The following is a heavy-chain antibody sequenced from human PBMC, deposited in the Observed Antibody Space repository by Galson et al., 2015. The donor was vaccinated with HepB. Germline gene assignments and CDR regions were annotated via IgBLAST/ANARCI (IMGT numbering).Heavy chain of an antibody. J-gene: IGHJ4*02. CDR2: ISYDGRNE. V-gene: IGHV3-30*18. Sequence: SLRLSCAASGFTFRNYGIHWVRQAPGKGLEWVAAISYDGRNEYYADSVKGRFTISRDNSKNTVFLEMNSLRADETAEYHCAKRGDGTNWSFDYWGQGTLVTVSS. CDR3: AKRGDGTNWSFDY. D-gene: IGHD6-13*01. CDR1: GFTFRNYG.